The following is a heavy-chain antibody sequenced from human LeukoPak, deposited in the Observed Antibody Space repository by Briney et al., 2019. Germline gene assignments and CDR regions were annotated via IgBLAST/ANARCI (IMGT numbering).Heavy chain of an antibody. J-gene: IGHJ4*02. CDR2: ISGNGVTT. V-gene: IGHV3-64D*06. D-gene: IGHD5-24*01. CDR3: VADGRDGNNIYFYY. CDR1: GFTFSISA. Sequence: GGSLRLSCSASGFTFSISAMHWVRQASGKRLQYVSVISGNGVTTSYADSVKGRFTVSRDNSKNTVYLQMSSLRVEDTAVYYCVADGRDGNNIYFYYWGQGTLVTVSS.